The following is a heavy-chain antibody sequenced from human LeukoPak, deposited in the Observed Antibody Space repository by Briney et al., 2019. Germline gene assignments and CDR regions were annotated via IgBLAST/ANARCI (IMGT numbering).Heavy chain of an antibody. CDR3: ARGGGAGRAFDI. Sequence: PSETLSLTCSVSGDSITSSSYYCAWIRQPPGKGLEWSGSIYYTGGTYYNPSLKSRLTISLGTSKNQFSLKLNSVTAADTAVYYCARGGGAGRAFDIWGQGTMVTVSS. CDR2: IYYTGGT. D-gene: IGHD1-26*01. V-gene: IGHV4-39*01. J-gene: IGHJ3*02. CDR1: GDSITSSSYY.